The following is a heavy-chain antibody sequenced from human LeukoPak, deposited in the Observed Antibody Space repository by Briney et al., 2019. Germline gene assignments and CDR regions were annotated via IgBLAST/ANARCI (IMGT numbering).Heavy chain of an antibody. CDR2: IIPIFGTA. CDR1: GGTFGSYA. D-gene: IGHD1-26*01. CDR3: ARGSGSPWASFDY. V-gene: IGHV1-69*13. Sequence: RAPVKVSCKASGGTFGSYAISWVRQAPGQGLEWMGGIIPIFGTANYAQKFQGRVTITADESTSTAYVELSSLRSEDTAVYYCARGSGSPWASFDYWGQGTLVTVSS. J-gene: IGHJ4*02.